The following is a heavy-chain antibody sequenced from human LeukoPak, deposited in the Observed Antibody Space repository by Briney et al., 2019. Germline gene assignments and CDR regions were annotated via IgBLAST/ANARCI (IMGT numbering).Heavy chain of an antibody. CDR2: ISNSGGST. J-gene: IGHJ4*02. CDR1: GFTFSSYA. V-gene: IGHV3-23*01. Sequence: GGSLRLSCAASGFTFSSYAMSWVRQAPGKGMEWVSVISNSGGSTFYADSVKGRYTISRDNSKNTLYLQMNSLRAEDTAVYYCAKRASGSGTSLYYFDYWGQGTLVTVSS. D-gene: IGHD3-10*01. CDR3: AKRASGSGTSLYYFDY.